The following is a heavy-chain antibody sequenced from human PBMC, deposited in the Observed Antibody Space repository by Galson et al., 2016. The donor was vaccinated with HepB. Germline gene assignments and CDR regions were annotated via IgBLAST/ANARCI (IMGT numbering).Heavy chain of an antibody. D-gene: IGHD4-11*01. CDR3: AKGTTDLGDD. CDR2: ISNGGSRR. J-gene: IGHJ4*02. CDR1: GFAVSVYR. V-gene: IGHV3-23*01. Sequence: SLRLSGAASGFAVSVYRMTCVRQAPRKGLEWISAISNGGSRRDDADSGKGRFTISSDNSKNTLYLQMNSLRAEDTAVYYCAKGTTDLGDDWGQGIVVTVSS.